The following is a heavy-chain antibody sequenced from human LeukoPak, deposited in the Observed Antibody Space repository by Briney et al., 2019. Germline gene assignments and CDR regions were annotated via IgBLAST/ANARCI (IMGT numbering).Heavy chain of an antibody. CDR3: VRHCCSTPSKRTFDI. D-gene: IGHD2-2*01. V-gene: IGHV4-39*01. Sequence: SETLSLTCTISGGSIWASDYYWGCIRQFPGKGLEWIGTISDGGSTYYNPSLESRVIISVDTSKNQFSLKLSSVTAADTAVYYCVRHCCSTPSKRTFDIWGQGTLVTVSS. J-gene: IGHJ3*02. CDR2: ISDGGST. CDR1: GGSIWASDYY.